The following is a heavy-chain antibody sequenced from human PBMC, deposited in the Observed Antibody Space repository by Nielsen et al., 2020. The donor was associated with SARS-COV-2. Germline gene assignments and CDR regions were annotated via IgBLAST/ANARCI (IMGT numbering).Heavy chain of an antibody. J-gene: IGHJ4*02. V-gene: IGHV4-59*08. CDR1: GGSISNYY. Sequence: SETLSLTCTVSGGSISNYYYSWIRQSPGKGLEWIGYIYDSGSTMYNPSLKSRVTISVDTSKNQFSLRLTSVTAADTAVYYCARRKLGEDYWGQGTLVVVSS. D-gene: IGHD3-16*01. CDR3: ARRKLGEDY. CDR2: IYDSGST.